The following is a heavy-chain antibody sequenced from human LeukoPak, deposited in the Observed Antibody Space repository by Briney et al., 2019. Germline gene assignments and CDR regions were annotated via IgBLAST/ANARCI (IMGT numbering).Heavy chain of an antibody. D-gene: IGHD6-25*01. V-gene: IGHV4-4*07. CDR3: AAEGLGSGRWFAY. CDR1: GFTFSNAW. CDR2: IYTNGNT. Sequence: GSLRLSCAASGFTFSNAWMSWVRQAPGKGLEWVGRIYTNGNTDYNPSLKSRVTMSVDTSNNQFSLKLNSVTAADTAVYYCAAEGLGSGRWFAYWGQGTLVSVSS. J-gene: IGHJ4*02.